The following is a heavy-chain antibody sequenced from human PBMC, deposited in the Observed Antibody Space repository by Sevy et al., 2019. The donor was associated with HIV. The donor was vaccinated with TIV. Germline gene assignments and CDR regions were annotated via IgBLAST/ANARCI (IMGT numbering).Heavy chain of an antibody. CDR2: MKEDGSEK. CDR1: GFTFSVYW. CDR3: VREGVGGYSYSLDY. D-gene: IGHD5-18*01. J-gene: IGHJ4*02. V-gene: IGHV3-7*01. Sequence: GGSLRLSCAASGFTFSVYWMNWVRQAPGKGLEWVATMKEDGSEKYYVDSVKGRFTISRDNAKNSRYLQMNSLRAEDTAVYYCVREGVGGYSYSLDYWGQGTLVTVSS.